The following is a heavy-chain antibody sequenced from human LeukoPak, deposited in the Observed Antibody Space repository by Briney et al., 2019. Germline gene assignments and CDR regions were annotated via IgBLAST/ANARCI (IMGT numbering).Heavy chain of an antibody. V-gene: IGHV4-39*01. CDR2: IYYSGST. CDR3: ARHQGNWKGFDP. D-gene: IGHD1-1*01. CDR1: GGSISSSSYY. J-gene: IGHJ5*02. Sequence: PSETLSLTCTVSGGSISSSSYYWGWIRQPPGKGLEWIGSIYYSGSTYYNPSLKSRVTISVDTSKNQFSLKLSSVTAADTAVYYCARHQGNWKGFDPWGQGTLVTVSS.